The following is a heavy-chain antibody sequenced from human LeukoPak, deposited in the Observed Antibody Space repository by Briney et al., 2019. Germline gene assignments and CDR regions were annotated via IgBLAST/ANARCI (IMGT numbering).Heavy chain of an antibody. CDR3: ARDWSGFYY. J-gene: IGHJ4*02. CDR1: GFTFNSYW. V-gene: IGHV3-7*03. D-gene: IGHD3-10*01. CDR2: IKQDGSEK. Sequence: PGGSLRLSCAASGFTFNSYWMSWVRQAPGRGLEWVANIKQDGSEKYYVDSVKGRFTISRDNAKNSLYLQMNSLRAEDTAVYYCARDWSGFYYWGQGTLVTVSS.